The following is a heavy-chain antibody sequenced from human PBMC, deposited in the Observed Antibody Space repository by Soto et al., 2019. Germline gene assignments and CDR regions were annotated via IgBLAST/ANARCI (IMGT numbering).Heavy chain of an antibody. CDR2: IRGSGGTT. CDR1: GFTFGSYT. J-gene: IGHJ4*02. CDR3: AKMSSSWTRLVDY. V-gene: IGHV3-23*01. D-gene: IGHD6-13*01. Sequence: GGSLRLSCAASGFTFGSYTLSWVRQAPGKGLEWDSTIRGSGGTTYYADSVKGRFTISRDNSKNTLYLQLNSLRVEDMAVYYCAKMSSSWTRLVDYWGQGTLVTVSS.